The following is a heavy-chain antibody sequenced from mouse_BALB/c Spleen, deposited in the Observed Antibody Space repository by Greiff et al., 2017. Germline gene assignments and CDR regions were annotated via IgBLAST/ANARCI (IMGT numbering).Heavy chain of an antibody. CDR1: GYTFTEYT. V-gene: IGHV1-18*01. Sequence: VQLKESGPELVKPGASVKISCKTSGYTFTEYTIHWVKQSHGKSLEWMGGINPNNGGTSYTHKFKGKATLTVDKAYSTAYMELRSLTSEDSAVYYCARAEYGGLAYGGQGTLVPVSA. D-gene: IGHD5-2*01. CDR2: INPNNGGT. J-gene: IGHJ3*01. CDR3: ARAEYGGLAY.